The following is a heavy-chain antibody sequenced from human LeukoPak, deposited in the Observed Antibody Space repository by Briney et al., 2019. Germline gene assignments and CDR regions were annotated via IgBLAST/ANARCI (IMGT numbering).Heavy chain of an antibody. Sequence: SQTLSLTCTVSGGSISSRDYYWSWIRQPPGNGLKWIGYIYNNGRTYYNPSLKSRVTISVDTSKNLFSLKVSSVTAADAAVYYCARGRSSSWSSFDYWGQGTLVTVSS. V-gene: IGHV4-30-4*01. CDR2: IYNNGRT. D-gene: IGHD6-13*01. CDR3: ARGRSSSWSSFDY. J-gene: IGHJ4*02. CDR1: GGSISSRDYY.